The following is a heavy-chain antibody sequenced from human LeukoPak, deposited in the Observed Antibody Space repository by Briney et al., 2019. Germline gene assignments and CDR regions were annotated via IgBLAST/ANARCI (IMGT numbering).Heavy chain of an antibody. D-gene: IGHD6-6*01. Sequence: PSETLSLTCTVSGDSISSHYWSWIRQSAGKGLEWIGRMYASGNTNYNPSLRSRIAMSVDMSKNQFSLKLSSVTAAVTAIYYCARDSKSSHIWYFDLWGRGTLVTDSS. CDR1: GDSISSHY. V-gene: IGHV4-4*07. CDR3: ARDSKSSHIWYFDL. J-gene: IGHJ2*01. CDR2: MYASGNT.